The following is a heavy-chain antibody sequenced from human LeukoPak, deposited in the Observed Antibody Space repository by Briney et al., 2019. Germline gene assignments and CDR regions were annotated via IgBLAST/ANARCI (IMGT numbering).Heavy chain of an antibody. J-gene: IGHJ3*02. Sequence: SETLSLTCTVSGYSISSDYYWGWVRQPAGKGLEWIGRIYTSGSTNYNPSLKSRVTMSVDTSKNQFSLKLSSVTAADTAVYYCARDTNPPGAFDIWGQGTMVTVSS. CDR2: IYTSGST. CDR3: ARDTNPPGAFDI. V-gene: IGHV4-4*07. CDR1: GYSISSDYY.